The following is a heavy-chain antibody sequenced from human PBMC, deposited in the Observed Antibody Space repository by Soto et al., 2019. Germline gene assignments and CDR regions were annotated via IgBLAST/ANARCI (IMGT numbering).Heavy chain of an antibody. CDR1: GFTFSCYA. D-gene: IGHD3-10*01. V-gene: IGHV3-23*01. Sequence: PGGSLRLSCAASGFTFSCYAMNWVRQAPGKGLNWVSTISGSGGNTYYAGSVKGRFTIFRDNSKNTLYLQMNSLRAEDTAVYYCAKRDGEFAAFDIWGRGTMVTVSS. CDR3: AKRDGEFAAFDI. J-gene: IGHJ3*02. CDR2: ISGSGGNT.